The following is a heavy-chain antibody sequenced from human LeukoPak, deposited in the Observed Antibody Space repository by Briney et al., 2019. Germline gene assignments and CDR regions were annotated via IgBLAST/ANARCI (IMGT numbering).Heavy chain of an antibody. Sequence: PSETLPLTCAVYGGSFSGYYWSWIRQPPGKGLEWIGEINHSGSTNYNPSLKSRVTISVDTSKNQFSLKLSSVTAADTAVYYCARLQTIYYYGSGSWFDPWGQGTLVTVSS. CDR2: INHSGST. D-gene: IGHD3-10*01. J-gene: IGHJ5*02. CDR1: GGSFSGYY. V-gene: IGHV4-34*01. CDR3: ARLQTIYYYGSGSWFDP.